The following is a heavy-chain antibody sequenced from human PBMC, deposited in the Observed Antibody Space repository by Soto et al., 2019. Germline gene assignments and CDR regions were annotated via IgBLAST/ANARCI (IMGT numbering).Heavy chain of an antibody. Sequence: SWSPSLTCTASGGSVCNGGYYWSWIRQHPGKGLEWIGYIHYSGSTWYNPSLESRVTISVDTSKDQFSLKLRSVTAADTAVYYCARVRGSGSYAAYYFDSSGQGTLVTVSS. CDR1: GGSVCNGGYY. J-gene: IGHJ4*01. V-gene: IGHV4-31*03. D-gene: IGHD3-10*01. CDR2: IHYSGST. CDR3: ARVRGSGSYAAYYFDS.